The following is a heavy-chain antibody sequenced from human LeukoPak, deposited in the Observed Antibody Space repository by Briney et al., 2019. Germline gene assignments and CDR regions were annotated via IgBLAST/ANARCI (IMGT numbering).Heavy chain of an antibody. CDR2: ISAYNGNT. J-gene: IGHJ4*02. Sequence: ASVKVSCKASGYTFTSYGISWVRQAPGQGLEWMGWISAYNGNTNYAQKLQGRVTMTTDTSTSTAYMELRSLRSDDTAVYYCASDVYYYDSSGYSHFDYWGQGTLVTVSS. CDR1: GYTFTSYG. D-gene: IGHD3-22*01. CDR3: ASDVYYYDSSGYSHFDY. V-gene: IGHV1-18*01.